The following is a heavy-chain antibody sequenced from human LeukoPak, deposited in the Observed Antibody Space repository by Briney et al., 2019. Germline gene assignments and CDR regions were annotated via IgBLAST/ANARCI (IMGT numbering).Heavy chain of an antibody. CDR1: GYSISSGYY. D-gene: IGHD4-23*01. V-gene: IGHV4-38-2*02. CDR3: ARVDTTVVSINWFDP. CDR2: IYHSGST. J-gene: IGHJ5*02. Sequence: SETLSLTCTVSGYSISSGYYRGWIRQPPGKGLEWIGSIYHSGSTYYNPSLKSRVTISVDTSKNQFSLKLSSVTAADTAVYYCARVDTTVVSINWFDPWGQGTLVTVSS.